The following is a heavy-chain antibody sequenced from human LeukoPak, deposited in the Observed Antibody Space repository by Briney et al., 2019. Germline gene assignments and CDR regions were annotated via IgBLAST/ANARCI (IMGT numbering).Heavy chain of an antibody. CDR2: IIPSLDIT. Sequence: GASVKVSCKTSGSPFVNYAIGWVRQAPGQGLEWMGRIIPSLDITNYAQKFQGRVTITADESTSTAYMELSSLRSEDTAVYYCARATLVAVAGIWGQGTLVTVSS. CDR1: GSPFVNYA. J-gene: IGHJ4*02. D-gene: IGHD6-19*01. V-gene: IGHV1-69*04. CDR3: ARATLVAVAGI.